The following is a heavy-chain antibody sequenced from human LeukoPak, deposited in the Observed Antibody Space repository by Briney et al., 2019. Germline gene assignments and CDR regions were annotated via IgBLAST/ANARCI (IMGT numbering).Heavy chain of an antibody. J-gene: IGHJ4*02. CDR2: ISGSGGST. CDR3: ARYFPIVVVPAAKSRIFDY. V-gene: IGHV3-23*01. Sequence: GGSLRLSCAASGFTFSSYGMSWVRQAPGKGLEWVSAISGSGGSTYYAASVKGRFTISRDNSKNTLYLQMNSLRAEDTAVYYCARYFPIVVVPAAKSRIFDYWGQGTLVTVSS. D-gene: IGHD2-2*01. CDR1: GFTFSSYG.